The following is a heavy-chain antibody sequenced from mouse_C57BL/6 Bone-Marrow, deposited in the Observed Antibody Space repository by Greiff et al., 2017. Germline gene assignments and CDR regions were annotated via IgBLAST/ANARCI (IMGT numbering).Heavy chain of an antibody. J-gene: IGHJ2*01. V-gene: IGHV2-2*01. Sequence: VQLQESGPGLVQPSQSLSITCPVSGFSLTSYGVHWVRQSPGKGLEWLGVIWSGGSTDYNAAFISRLSISKDNSKSQVFFKMNSLQADDTAIYYCARNIYYYGSSLDYWGQGTTLTVSS. CDR3: ARNIYYYGSSLDY. CDR1: GFSLTSYG. D-gene: IGHD1-1*01. CDR2: IWSGGST.